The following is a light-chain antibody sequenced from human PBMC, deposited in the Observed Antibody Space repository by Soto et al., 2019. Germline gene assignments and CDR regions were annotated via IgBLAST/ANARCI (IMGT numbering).Light chain of an antibody. CDR2: AAS. CDR1: QGIRNF. Sequence: DIQMTQSPTSLSASVGARVTITCRASQGIRNFVALYQQKPGKAPKILIYAASTLQSGVPSRFSGSGSGTDFTLTINSLQPEDVATYSCQKYSSVPVFGPGTKVEIK. V-gene: IGKV1-27*01. CDR3: QKYSSVPV. J-gene: IGKJ3*01.